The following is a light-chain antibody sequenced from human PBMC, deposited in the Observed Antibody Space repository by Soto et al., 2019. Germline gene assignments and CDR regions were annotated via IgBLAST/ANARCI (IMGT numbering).Light chain of an antibody. Sequence: QPVLTQSPSASASLGASVKVTCTLSSGHSSYAIAWHQKQPGKGPRYLMDLNNDGSHTKGDGIPDRFSGSSSGADRYLIISSLQSEDEADYYCQTWGTGFQFFGGGTKLTVL. CDR1: SGHSSYA. V-gene: IGLV4-69*01. CDR3: QTWGTGFQF. J-gene: IGLJ2*01. CDR2: LNNDGSH.